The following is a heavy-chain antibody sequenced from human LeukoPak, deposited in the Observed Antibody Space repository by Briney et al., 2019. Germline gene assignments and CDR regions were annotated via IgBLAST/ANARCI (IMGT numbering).Heavy chain of an antibody. J-gene: IGHJ3*02. CDR1: GFTFDDYA. D-gene: IGHD4-17*01. CDR2: ISWNSGSI. V-gene: IGHV3-9*01. Sequence: TGRSLRLSCAASGFTFDDYAMHWVRQAPGKGLEWVSGISWNSGSIGYADSVKGRFTISRDNAKNSLYLQMNSLRAEDTALYYCAKDGFFGNGDYDAFDIWGQGTMVTVSS. CDR3: AKDGFFGNGDYDAFDI.